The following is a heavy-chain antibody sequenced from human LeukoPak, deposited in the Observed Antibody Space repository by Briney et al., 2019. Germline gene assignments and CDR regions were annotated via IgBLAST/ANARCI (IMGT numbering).Heavy chain of an antibody. CDR1: GGSFSGYY. J-gene: IGHJ3*02. D-gene: IGHD3-22*01. CDR3: ARDWSLGVVSSYYDSSGYFDAFDI. CDR2: INHSGST. Sequence: SETLSLTCAVYGGSFSGYYWSWIRQPPGKGLEWIGEINHSGSTNYNPSLKSRVTMSVDTSKNQFSLKLSSVTAADTAVYYCARDWSLGVVSSYYDSSGYFDAFDIWGQGTMVTVSS. V-gene: IGHV4-34*01.